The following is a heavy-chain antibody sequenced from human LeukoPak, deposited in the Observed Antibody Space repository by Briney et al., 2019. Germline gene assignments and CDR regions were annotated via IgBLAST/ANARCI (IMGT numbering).Heavy chain of an antibody. CDR3: ARAGFPGWSGYSYYYMDV. CDR1: GYSFTSYW. V-gene: IGHV5-51*01. CDR2: IYPGDSDT. J-gene: IGHJ6*03. D-gene: IGHD3-3*01. Sequence: GESLKISCKGSGYSFTSYWIGWVRQMPGKGLEWMGIIYPGDSDTRYSPSFQGQVTISADKSISTAYLQWSSLKASDTAMYYCARAGFPGWSGYSYYYMDVWGKGTTVTVSS.